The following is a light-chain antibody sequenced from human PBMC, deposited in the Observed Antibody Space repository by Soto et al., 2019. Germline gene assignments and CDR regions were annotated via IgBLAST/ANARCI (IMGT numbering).Light chain of an antibody. CDR1: QSVSSD. J-gene: IGKJ1*01. CDR2: GAS. Sequence: EIVMTQSPATLSVSPGERATLSCRASQSVSSDLAWYHQQPGQAPRLIIYGASTRATGTPARFSGRGSETEFNHTINGLQSEDGAVYYCHQYNNWPRTVGTGTKVDIK. CDR3: HQYNNWPRT. V-gene: IGKV3-15*01.